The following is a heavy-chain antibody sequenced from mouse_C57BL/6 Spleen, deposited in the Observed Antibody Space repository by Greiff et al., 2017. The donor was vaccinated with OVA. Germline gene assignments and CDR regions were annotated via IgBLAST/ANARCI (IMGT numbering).Heavy chain of an antibody. D-gene: IGHD1-1*01. CDR2: IRLKSDNYAT. CDR3: TGALHYCYGTFDY. Sequence: EVQLQEPGGGLVQPGGSLKLSCVASGFTFSNYWMNWVRQSPEKGLEWVAQIRLKSDNYATHYAVSVQGRFTISRDESKSIVYQQMNNLSAEDTGIYYYTGALHYCYGTFDYWGQGTTLTVSS. J-gene: IGHJ2*01. CDR1: GFTFSNYW. V-gene: IGHV6-3*01.